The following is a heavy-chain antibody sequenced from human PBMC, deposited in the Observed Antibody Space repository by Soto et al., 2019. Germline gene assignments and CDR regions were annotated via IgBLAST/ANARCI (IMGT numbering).Heavy chain of an antibody. CDR1: AYTLTSYG. Sequence: ASVKVSCKASAYTLTSYGISWVRQAPGQGLEWMGWISAYNGNTNYAQKLQGRVTMTTDTSTNTAYMELRSLRSDDTAVYYCARVALQLWLDYWGQGALVTVSS. CDR3: ARVALQLWLDY. J-gene: IGHJ4*02. CDR2: ISAYNGNT. D-gene: IGHD5-18*01. V-gene: IGHV1-18*01.